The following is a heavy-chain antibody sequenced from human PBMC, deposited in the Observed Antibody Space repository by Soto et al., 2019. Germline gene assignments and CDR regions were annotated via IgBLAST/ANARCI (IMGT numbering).Heavy chain of an antibody. CDR1: GVTFSSYA. CDR3: ARSPITMVRGLNYYGMDV. CDR2: IIPIFGTA. V-gene: IGHV1-69*13. J-gene: IGHJ6*02. Sequence: RASVMVSCKASGVTFSSYAISWVRQAPGQGLEWMGGIIPIFGTANYAQKFQGRVTITADESTSTAYMELSSLRSEDTAVYYCARSPITMVRGLNYYGMDVWGQGTTVTVSS. D-gene: IGHD3-10*01.